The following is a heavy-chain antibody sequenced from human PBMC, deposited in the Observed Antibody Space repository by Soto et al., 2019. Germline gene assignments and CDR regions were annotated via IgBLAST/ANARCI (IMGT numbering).Heavy chain of an antibody. J-gene: IGHJ6*02. CDR1: GFTVNSHA. Sequence: EVQLLESGGSVVQRGGSLRLSCAASGFTVNSHAMSWVRQAPGKGLEWVASISGSGDGTYYGDSVKGRFTISRDSSSSTLYLQMNNLRGDDTAVYFCTKSRRGILMVYGFGGMHVWGQGTTVTVSS. D-gene: IGHD2-8*01. CDR3: TKSRRGILMVYGFGGMHV. CDR2: ISGSGDGT. V-gene: IGHV3-23*01.